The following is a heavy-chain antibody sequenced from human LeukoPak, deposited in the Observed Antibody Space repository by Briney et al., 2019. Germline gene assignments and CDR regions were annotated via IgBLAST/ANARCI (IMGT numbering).Heavy chain of an antibody. CDR2: IYHSGST. Sequence: SETLSLTCTVSGGSISSSNYYWGWIRQPPGKGLEWIGSIYHSGSTYYNPSLKSRVTISVDTSKNQFSLKLSSVTAADTAVYYCARVTAYSSENYFDYWGQGTLVTVSS. CDR3: ARVTAYSSENYFDY. V-gene: IGHV4-39*07. D-gene: IGHD6-25*01. CDR1: GGSISSSNYY. J-gene: IGHJ4*02.